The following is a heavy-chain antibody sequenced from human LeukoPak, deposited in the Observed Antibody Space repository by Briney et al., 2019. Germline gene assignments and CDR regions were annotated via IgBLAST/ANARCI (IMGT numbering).Heavy chain of an antibody. CDR1: GFTVSSNY. D-gene: IGHD5-18*01. V-gene: IGHV3-53*01. Sequence: GGSLRLSYASSGFTVSSNYMSWVRQAPGKGLEWVSVIYSGGSTYYADSVKGRFTISRDNSKNTLYLQMNSLRAEDTAVYYCARGGYSYGYWFDPWGQGTLVTVSS. J-gene: IGHJ5*02. CDR2: IYSGGST. CDR3: ARGGYSYGYWFDP.